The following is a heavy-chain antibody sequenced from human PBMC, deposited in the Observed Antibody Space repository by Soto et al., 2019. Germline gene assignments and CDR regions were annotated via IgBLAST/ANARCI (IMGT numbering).Heavy chain of an antibody. CDR2: FDPEDGET. CDR3: ATSITIFGVVTDNWFDP. V-gene: IGHV1-24*01. J-gene: IGHJ5*02. D-gene: IGHD3-3*01. Sequence: ASVKVSCKVSGYTLTELSMHWVRQAPGKGLEWMGGFDPEDGETIYAQKFQGRVTMTEDTSTDTAYMELSSLRSEDTAVYYCATSITIFGVVTDNWFDPWGQGTLVTAPQ. CDR1: GYTLTELS.